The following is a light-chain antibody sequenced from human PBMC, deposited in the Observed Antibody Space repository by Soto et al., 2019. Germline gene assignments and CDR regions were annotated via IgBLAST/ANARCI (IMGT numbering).Light chain of an antibody. CDR2: AAS. J-gene: IGKJ5*01. CDR3: QQYSTWPPIT. Sequence: EVVITQSPLTLSVSPGETSTLSCRASQTVYSNLAWYQQKPGQAPRLLIHAASTRASGVPARFSGSGSGTEFTLTISSLQSEDFAVYYCQQYSTWPPITLGPGTRLEIK. CDR1: QTVYSN. V-gene: IGKV3-15*01.